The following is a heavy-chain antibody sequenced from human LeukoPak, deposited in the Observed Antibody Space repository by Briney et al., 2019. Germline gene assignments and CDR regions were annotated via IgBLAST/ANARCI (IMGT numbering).Heavy chain of an antibody. CDR2: ISSSGSTI. J-gene: IGHJ4*02. D-gene: IGHD3-22*01. CDR3: AGCDTYYYDSSGLMGSFDY. Sequence: PGGSLRLSCAASGFTFSDYYMSWIRQAPGKGLEWVSYISSSGSTIYYADSVKGRFTISRDNSKNTLYLQMNSLRAEDTAVYYCAGCDTYYYDSSGLMGSFDYWGQGTLVTVSS. V-gene: IGHV3-11*01. CDR1: GFTFSDYY.